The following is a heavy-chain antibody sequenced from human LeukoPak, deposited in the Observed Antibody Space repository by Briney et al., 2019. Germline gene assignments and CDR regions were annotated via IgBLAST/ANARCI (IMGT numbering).Heavy chain of an antibody. Sequence: GGTLRLSCAASGFTFSSYWMSWVRQAPGKGLEWVANIKQDGSEKYYVDSVKGRFTISRDNAKNSLYLQMNSLRAEDTAVYYCARAPPGGYNDYWGQGTLVTVSS. CDR1: GFTFSSYW. CDR3: ARAPPGGYNDY. CDR2: IKQDGSEK. V-gene: IGHV3-7*01. J-gene: IGHJ4*02. D-gene: IGHD5-24*01.